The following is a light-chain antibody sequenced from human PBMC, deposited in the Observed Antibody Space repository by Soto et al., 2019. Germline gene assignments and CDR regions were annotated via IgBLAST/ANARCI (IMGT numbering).Light chain of an antibody. CDR2: QAS. V-gene: IGKV1-5*03. CDR1: QTISNW. CDR3: QHYNDFPWT. Sequence: DIQMTQSPSTLSASVGDRVTITCRASQTISNWLAWYQQKPGKAPTLLIYQASNLESWVPPRFSGSGSGTEFTLTISSLQPDDFATYYCQHYNDFPWTFGQGTTVEI. J-gene: IGKJ1*01.